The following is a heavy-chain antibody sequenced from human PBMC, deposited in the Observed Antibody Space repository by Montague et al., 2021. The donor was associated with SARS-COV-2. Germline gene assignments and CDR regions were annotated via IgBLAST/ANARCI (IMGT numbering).Heavy chain of an antibody. D-gene: IGHD3-3*01. CDR1: GGSISSSSYY. V-gene: IGHV4-39*01. CDR2: IYYSGGT. Sequence: SETLSLTCTVSGGSISSSSYYWGWLRQPPGKGLEWIGSIYYSGGTYYNPSLKSRVTISVDTSKNQFSLKLSSVTDADTAEYYCAGVDWDITIFGVVRGYFDLWGRGTLVTVSS. CDR3: AGVDWDITIFGVVRGYFDL. J-gene: IGHJ2*01.